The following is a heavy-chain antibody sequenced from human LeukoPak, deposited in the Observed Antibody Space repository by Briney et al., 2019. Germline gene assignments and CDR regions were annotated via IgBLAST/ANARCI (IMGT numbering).Heavy chain of an antibody. CDR2: IYYSGST. CDR3: ARWDNQSPH. V-gene: IGHV4-31*03. D-gene: IGHD1-14*01. CDR1: GGAISSGGYY. J-gene: IGHJ4*02. Sequence: SETLSLTCTVSGGAISSGGYYWSWIRQHPGKGLEWIGYIYYSGSTYYNPSLKSRVTIAVDTSKNQFSLKLSSVTAADTAVYYCARWDNQSPHWGQGTLVTVSS.